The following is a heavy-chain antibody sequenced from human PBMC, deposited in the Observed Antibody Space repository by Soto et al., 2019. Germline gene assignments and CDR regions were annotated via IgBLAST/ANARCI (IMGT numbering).Heavy chain of an antibody. V-gene: IGHV3-21*01. D-gene: IGHD2-15*01. Sequence: EVQLVESGGGLVKPGGSLRLSCAASGFTFSSYSMNWVRQAPGKGLEWVSPISSSSSYIYYADSVKGRFTISRDNAKNSLYLQMNSLRAEDTAVYYCARTYCSGGSCYLNYYFDYWGQGTLVTVSS. CDR3: ARTYCSGGSCYLNYYFDY. J-gene: IGHJ4*02. CDR2: ISSSSSYI. CDR1: GFTFSSYS.